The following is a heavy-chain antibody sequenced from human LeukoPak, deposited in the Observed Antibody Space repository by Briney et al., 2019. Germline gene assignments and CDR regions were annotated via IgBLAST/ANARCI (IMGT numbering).Heavy chain of an antibody. J-gene: IGHJ5*01. D-gene: IGHD2-21*01. CDR3: VKDPRDTYGTNWFVS. Sequence: GGSLRLSCVASGVSFGNYAMSWVRQAPGKGLQWVSQISGTGGATWYAGFARDRFTISRDNSKKTLYLQMSGLRVEDTAMYYCVKDPRDTYGTNWFVSWGQGTLLIVSS. V-gene: IGHV3-23*01. CDR2: ISGTGGAT. CDR1: GVSFGNYA.